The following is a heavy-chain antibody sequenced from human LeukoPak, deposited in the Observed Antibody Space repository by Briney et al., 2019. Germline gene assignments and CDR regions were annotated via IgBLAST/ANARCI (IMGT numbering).Heavy chain of an antibody. CDR3: AKDVGN. J-gene: IGHJ4*02. D-gene: IGHD1-14*01. CDR2: ISYDGSNE. Sequence: GGSLRLSCAASGFTFSSYGMHWVRQAPGKGLEWVAVISYDGSNEYYADSVKGRFTISRDNSKNTLYLQMNSLRAEDTAVYYCAKDVGNWGQGTLVTVSS. CDR1: GFTFSSYG. V-gene: IGHV3-30*18.